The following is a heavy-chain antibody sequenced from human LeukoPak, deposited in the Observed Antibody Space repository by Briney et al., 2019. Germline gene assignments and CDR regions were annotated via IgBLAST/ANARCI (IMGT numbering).Heavy chain of an antibody. V-gene: IGHV1-2*02. CDR3: ARDRYGDGFAHFDY. D-gene: IGHD5-24*01. J-gene: IGHJ4*02. CDR2: IDPNSGTT. Sequence: ASLKVSCKASGYIFTEYYLHWVRQAPGQGLEWMGWIDPNSGTTSYAQKFQGRVAITRDTSITTAYMDLSRLTSDDTAVYYCARDRYGDGFAHFDYWGQGALVTVSS. CDR1: GYIFTEYY.